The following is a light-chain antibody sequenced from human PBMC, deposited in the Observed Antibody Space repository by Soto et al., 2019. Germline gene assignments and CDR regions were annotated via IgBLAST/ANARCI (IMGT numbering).Light chain of an antibody. CDR1: SSDVGSYNL. CDR2: EVS. CDR3: CSYAGSSTFVV. V-gene: IGLV2-23*02. J-gene: IGLJ2*01. Sequence: QSALTQPASVSGSPGQAITISCTGTSSDVGSYNLVSWYQQHPGKAPKLMIYEVSKRPSGVSNRFSGSKSGNTACLTISGLQAEDGADYYCCSYAGSSTFVVFGGGTKLTVL.